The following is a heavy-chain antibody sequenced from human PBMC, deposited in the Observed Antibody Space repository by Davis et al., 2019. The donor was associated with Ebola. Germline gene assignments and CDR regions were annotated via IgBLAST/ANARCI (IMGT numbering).Heavy chain of an antibody. CDR3: AKGEGDAGLLDF. Sequence: GGSLRLSCAASGFTFSSYDMNWVRQAPGKGLEWVAVISYDGNNKYYADSVKGRFTISRDNSKNTLYLQMTSLRAEDTAVYYCAKGEGDAGLLDFWGQGTLVTVSA. J-gene: IGHJ4*02. D-gene: IGHD3-10*01. CDR1: GFTFSSYD. CDR2: ISYDGNNK. V-gene: IGHV3-30*18.